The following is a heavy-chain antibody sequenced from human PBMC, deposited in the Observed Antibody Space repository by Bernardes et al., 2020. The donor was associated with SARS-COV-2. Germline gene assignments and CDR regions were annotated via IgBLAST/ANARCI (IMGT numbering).Heavy chain of an antibody. CDR1: GGSFSGYY. CDR2: INHSGST. V-gene: IGHV4-34*01. J-gene: IGHJ5*02. CDR3: ARVLTITIFGVVIIRGGFDP. Sequence: SETLSLTCAVYGGSFSGYYWSWIRQPPGKGLEWIGEINHSGSTNYNPSLKSRVTISVDTSKNQFSLKLSSVTAADTAVYYCARVLTITIFGVVIIRGGFDPWGQGTLVTVSS. D-gene: IGHD3-3*01.